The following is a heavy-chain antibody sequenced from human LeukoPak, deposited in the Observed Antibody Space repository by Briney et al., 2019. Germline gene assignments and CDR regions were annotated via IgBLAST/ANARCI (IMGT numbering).Heavy chain of an antibody. D-gene: IGHD3-10*01. CDR2: IYYTGGT. V-gene: IGHV4-59*08. CDR3: ARGEALDI. J-gene: IGHJ3*02. CDR1: GGSISYFY. Sequence: PSETLSLTCAVSGGSISYFYWSWIRQPPGKGLEWIGYIYYTGGTNYNPSLKSRVTISVDTSTNQFFLKLSSVTAADTAVYYCARGEALDIWDQGTMVTVSS.